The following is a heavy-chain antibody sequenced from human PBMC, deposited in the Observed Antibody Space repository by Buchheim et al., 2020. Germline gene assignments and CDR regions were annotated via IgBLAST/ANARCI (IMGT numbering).Heavy chain of an antibody. J-gene: IGHJ6*03. V-gene: IGHV3-48*02. Sequence: EVQLVESGGGLVQPGGSLRLSCAASGFTFSSYSMNWVRQAPGKGLEWVSYISSSSSTIYYADSVKGRFTISRDNAKNSLYLQMNSLTYEDTAVYYCARDPDVIMGVTKMYYYYGYMDVWGKGTT. CDR1: GFTFSSYS. CDR2: ISSSSSTI. CDR3: ARDPDVIMGVTKMYYYYGYMDV. D-gene: IGHD3-10*01.